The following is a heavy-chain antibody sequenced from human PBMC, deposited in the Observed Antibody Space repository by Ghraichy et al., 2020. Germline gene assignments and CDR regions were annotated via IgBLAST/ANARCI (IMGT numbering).Heavy chain of an antibody. J-gene: IGHJ4*02. CDR2: IYPGDSYT. Sequence: GESLNISCKGSGYSFANYWIGWVRQMPGKGLEWMGIIYPGDSYTRYSPSFQGKVTISADKPISTAYLQWSSLKASDTAMYYCARLSVVTPIRVYYFDYWGQGTLVTVSS. D-gene: IGHD4-23*01. V-gene: IGHV5-51*01. CDR1: GYSFANYW. CDR3: ARLSVVTPIRVYYFDY.